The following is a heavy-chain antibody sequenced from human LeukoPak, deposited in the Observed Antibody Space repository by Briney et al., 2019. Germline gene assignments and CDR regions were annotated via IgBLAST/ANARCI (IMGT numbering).Heavy chain of an antibody. J-gene: IGHJ4*02. V-gene: IGHV1-69*02. CDR1: GGTFSSYT. D-gene: IGHD3-22*01. CDR2: IIPILGIA. Sequence: GASVKVSCKASGGTFSSYTISWARQAPGQGLEWMGRIIPILGIANYAQKFQGRVTITADKSTSTAYMELSSLRSEDTAVYYCATNLLYDSSGYPFDYWGQGTLVTVSS. CDR3: ATNLLYDSSGYPFDY.